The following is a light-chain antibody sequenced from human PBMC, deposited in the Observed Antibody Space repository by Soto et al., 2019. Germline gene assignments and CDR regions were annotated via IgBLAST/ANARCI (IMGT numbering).Light chain of an antibody. Sequence: QSVLTQPASVSGSPGQSITISCTGTSSDVGNYNLVSWFQQHPGKAPKLMIYEGNKRPSGVSNRFSGSKSGNTASLTISGLQAEDEADYYCCSYARSSTLSNVFGSGTKLTVL. CDR3: CSYARSSTLSNV. CDR1: SSDVGNYNL. CDR2: EGN. J-gene: IGLJ1*01. V-gene: IGLV2-23*01.